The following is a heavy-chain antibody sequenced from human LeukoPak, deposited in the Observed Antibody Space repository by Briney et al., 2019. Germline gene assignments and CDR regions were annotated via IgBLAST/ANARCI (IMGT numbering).Heavy chain of an antibody. D-gene: IGHD6-13*01. CDR2: ISWNSGSI. CDR3: AKDMSSGIVAADMDY. V-gene: IGHV3-9*01. J-gene: IGHJ4*02. Sequence: ISWNSGSIGYAASVKGRFTISRDNAKNSLYLQMSSLRTEDTALYYCAKDMSSGIVAADMDYWGQGTLVTVSS.